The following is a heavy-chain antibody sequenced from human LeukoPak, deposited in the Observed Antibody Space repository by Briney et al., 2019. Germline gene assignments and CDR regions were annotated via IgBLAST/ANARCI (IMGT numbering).Heavy chain of an antibody. CDR2: IYHSGST. CDR1: GYSISSGYY. J-gene: IGHJ4*02. V-gene: IGHV4-38-2*01. D-gene: IGHD6-19*01. CDR3: ARPPRYRSGWYFPFDF. Sequence: SETLSLTCAVSGYSISSGYYWGWIRQPPGKGLEWIGSIYHSGSTYYNPSLKSRVTISVDTSKNQFSLKLSSVTAADTAVYFCARPPRYRSGWYFPFDFWGQGTLVTVSS.